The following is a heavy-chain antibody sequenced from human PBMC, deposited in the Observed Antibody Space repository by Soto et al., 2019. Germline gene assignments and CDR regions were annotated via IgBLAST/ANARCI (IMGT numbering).Heavy chain of an antibody. J-gene: IGHJ4*02. CDR2: IYRTGST. CDR1: GGSFTSNNW. Sequence: PSEPLSLTCAVSGGSFTSNNWWTWVRQPPGQGLEWIGEIYRTGSTNYNPSLKSRVTISLDKSENQFSLKVTSLTAADTAVYYCASRDPGTSVDDWGQGTLVTVSS. CDR3: ASRDPGTSVDD. V-gene: IGHV4-4*02. D-gene: IGHD1-7*01.